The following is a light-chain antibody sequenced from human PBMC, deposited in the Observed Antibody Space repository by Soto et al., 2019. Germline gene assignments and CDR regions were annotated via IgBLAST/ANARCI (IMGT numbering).Light chain of an antibody. CDR1: QSVSSSY. CDR2: GAS. CDR3: QQYGSSPWT. J-gene: IGKJ1*01. Sequence: EIVLTQSPGTLSLSPGERATLSCRASQSVSSSYLAWYQQKPGQAPRPLIYGASSRAIGIPDRFSGSGSGTDFTLTISRLEHEEFAVYYFQQYGSSPWTFGQGTKVEIK. V-gene: IGKV3-20*01.